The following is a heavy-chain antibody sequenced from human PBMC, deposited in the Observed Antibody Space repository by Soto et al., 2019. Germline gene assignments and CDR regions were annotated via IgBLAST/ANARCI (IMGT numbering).Heavy chain of an antibody. CDR1: GGTFSSYA. Sequence: GASVKVSCKASGGTFSSYAISWVRQAPGQGLEWMGGIIPIFGTANYAQKFQGRVTITADESTSTAYMELSSLRSEDTAVYYCARTNSSSWSYYYYYYGMDVWGQGTTVTVSS. CDR2: IIPIFGTA. D-gene: IGHD6-13*01. CDR3: ARTNSSSWSYYYYYYGMDV. J-gene: IGHJ6*02. V-gene: IGHV1-69*13.